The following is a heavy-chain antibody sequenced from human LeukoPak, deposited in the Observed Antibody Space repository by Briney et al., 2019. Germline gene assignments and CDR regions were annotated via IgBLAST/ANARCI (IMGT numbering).Heavy chain of an antibody. V-gene: IGHV4-61*02. CDR3: ATVPAATLAPYYYYMDV. CDR2: IYTSGST. D-gene: IGHD2-2*01. Sequence: PSETLSLTCTVSGGSISSGSYYWSWIRQPAGKGLEWIGRIYTSGSTNYNPSLKSRVTISVDTSKNQFSLKLSSVTAADTAVYYCATVPAATLAPYYYYMDVWGKGTTVTVSS. J-gene: IGHJ6*03. CDR1: GGSISSGSYY.